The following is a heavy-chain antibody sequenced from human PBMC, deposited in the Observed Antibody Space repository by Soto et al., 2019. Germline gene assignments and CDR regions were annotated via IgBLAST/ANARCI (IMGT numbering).Heavy chain of an antibody. V-gene: IGHV4-59*01. CDR3: AREKRYYGSGSYYYYYYMDV. CDR2: IYYSGST. Sequence: QVQLQESGPGLVKPSETLSLTCTVSGGSISSYYWSWIRQPPGKGLEWIGHIYYSGSTNYNPSLKSRVNISVDTSKNNISLKLSSVTAAETAVYYCAREKRYYGSGSYYYYYYMDVWGKGTTVTVSS. CDR1: GGSISSYY. J-gene: IGHJ6*03. D-gene: IGHD3-10*01.